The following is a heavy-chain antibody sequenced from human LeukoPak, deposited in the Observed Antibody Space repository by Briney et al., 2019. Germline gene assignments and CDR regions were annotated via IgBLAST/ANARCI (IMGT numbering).Heavy chain of an antibody. Sequence: ASVKVSCKASGYTFTNYYIHWVRQAPGQGLEWLGAINPGDGGTNYAQSFQGRVIMTRDTSTSTLYMELSSLRYEDTAVFYCARELGVIAAPRKTFDYWGQGTLVTVSS. D-gene: IGHD6-13*01. CDR2: INPGDGGT. CDR1: GYTFTNYY. V-gene: IGHV1-46*01. CDR3: ARELGVIAAPRKTFDY. J-gene: IGHJ4*02.